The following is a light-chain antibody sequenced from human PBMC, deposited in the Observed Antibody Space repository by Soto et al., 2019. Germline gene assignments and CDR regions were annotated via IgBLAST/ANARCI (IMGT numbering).Light chain of an antibody. CDR3: QQYGRSPLT. J-gene: IGKJ4*01. CDR1: QSVSNNY. Sequence: EIVLTQSPATLSLSPGERATLSCRASQSVSNNYLAWYRQKPGQAPRLLIYGASSRATGIPDRFSGSGSGADFTLTISRLEPEDFAVYYCQQYGRSPLTFGGGTKVDIK. V-gene: IGKV3-20*01. CDR2: GAS.